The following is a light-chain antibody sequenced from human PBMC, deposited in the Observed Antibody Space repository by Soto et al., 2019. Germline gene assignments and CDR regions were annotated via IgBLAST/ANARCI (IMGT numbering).Light chain of an antibody. CDR2: GSS. CDR3: QSYDSSLSALV. V-gene: IGLV1-40*01. CDR1: ISNIGAGYD. J-gene: IGLJ2*01. Sequence: QSALTQPPSVSGAPGQRVTISCTGSISNIGAGYDVHWYQQLPGTAPKLLIYGSSNRPSGVPDRFSGSKSGTSASLAITGLQAEDEADYYCQSYDSSLSALVFGVGTKLTVL.